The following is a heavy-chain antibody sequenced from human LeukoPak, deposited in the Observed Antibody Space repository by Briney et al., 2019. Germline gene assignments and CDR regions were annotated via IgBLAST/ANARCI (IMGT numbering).Heavy chain of an antibody. CDR2: ISAYNGNT. CDR1: GYTFTSYG. CDR3: ARDIGYSSGLIYYYYGMDV. J-gene: IGHJ6*02. V-gene: IGHV1-18*01. Sequence: PEASVKVSCKASGYTFTSYGISWVRQAPGQGLEWMGWISAYNGNTNYAQKLQGRVTMTTDTSTSTAYMELRSLRSDDTAVYYCARDIGYSSGLIYYYYGMDVWGQGTTVTVSS. D-gene: IGHD6-19*01.